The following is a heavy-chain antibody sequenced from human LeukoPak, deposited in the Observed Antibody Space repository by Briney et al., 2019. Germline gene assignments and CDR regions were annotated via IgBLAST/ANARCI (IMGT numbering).Heavy chain of an antibody. Sequence: GGSLRLSCAASGFTFSSYAMHWVRQAPGKGLEWVAVISYDGSNKYYADSVKGRFTISRDNSKNTLYLQMNSLRAEDTAVYYCARGDSVLKYYYDSSGPYPELDYWGQGTLVTVSS. J-gene: IGHJ4*02. V-gene: IGHV3-30-3*01. D-gene: IGHD3-22*01. CDR3: ARGDSVLKYYYDSSGPYPELDY. CDR1: GFTFSSYA. CDR2: ISYDGSNK.